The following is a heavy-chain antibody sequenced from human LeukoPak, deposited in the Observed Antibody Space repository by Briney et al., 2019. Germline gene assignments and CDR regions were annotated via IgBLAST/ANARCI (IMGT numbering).Heavy chain of an antibody. CDR1: GFTFSSYG. V-gene: IGHV3-33*01. Sequence: GGSLRLSCAASGFTFSSYGMHWVRQAPGKGLEWVAVILSDGSKEFYTDSVKGRFTISRDNPKSLLFLQINSLRVEDTAVYYCARETPRRGETRDGYRWGQGTVVTVSS. D-gene: IGHD5-24*01. CDR3: ARETPRRGETRDGYR. J-gene: IGHJ4*02. CDR2: ILSDGSKE.